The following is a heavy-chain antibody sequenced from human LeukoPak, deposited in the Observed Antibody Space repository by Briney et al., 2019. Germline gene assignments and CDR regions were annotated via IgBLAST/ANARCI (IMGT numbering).Heavy chain of an antibody. CDR3: ARAFPNVYGSGLHNWFDP. D-gene: IGHD3-10*01. J-gene: IGHJ5*02. V-gene: IGHV4-59*05. CDR1: GGSISNYY. Sequence: SETLSLTCAVSGGSISNYYWSWIRQPAGKGLEWIGSILHSGITFYNPSLKSRVTISVDTSKNQFSLNLSSVTAADTTIYYCARAFPNVYGSGLHNWFDPWGQGTLVTVSS. CDR2: ILHSGIT.